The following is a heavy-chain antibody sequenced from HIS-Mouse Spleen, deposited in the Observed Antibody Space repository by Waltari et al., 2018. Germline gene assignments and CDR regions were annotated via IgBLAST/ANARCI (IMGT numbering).Heavy chain of an antibody. CDR2: IWYDGSNK. CDR3: AKDLARKDSGYDAFDI. J-gene: IGHJ3*02. CDR1: GFTFSSYG. Sequence: VQLVESGGGLVQPGGSLRLSCAASGFTFSSYGMHWVRQAPGKGLEWVAVIWYDGSNKYYADSVKGRFTISRDNSKNTLYLQMNSLRAEDTAVYYCAKDLARKDSGYDAFDIWGQGTMVTVSS. V-gene: IGHV3-33*06. D-gene: IGHD5-12*01.